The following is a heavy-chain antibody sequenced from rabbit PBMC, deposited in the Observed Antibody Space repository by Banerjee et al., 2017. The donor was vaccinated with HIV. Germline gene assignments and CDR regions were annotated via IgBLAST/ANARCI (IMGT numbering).Heavy chain of an antibody. CDR3: AREGYFAGYAGYGYATGVFSL. Sequence: QSLEASGGDLVKPEGSLSLSCTASGFDLSSYYYMRCVCQAPGQGLELIACTYTTSGSTWYPSWVNGRFTNTRSTSLNTVDLKMTSLTAADTATYFCAREGYFAGYAGYGYATGVFSLWAQAPWSPS. V-gene: IGHV1S43*01. J-gene: IGHJ4*01. CDR2: TYTTSGST. D-gene: IGHD6-1*01. CDR1: GFDLSSYYY.